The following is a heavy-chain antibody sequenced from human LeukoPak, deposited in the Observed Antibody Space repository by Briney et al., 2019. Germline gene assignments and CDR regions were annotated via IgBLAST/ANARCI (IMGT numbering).Heavy chain of an antibody. V-gene: IGHV4-59*01. D-gene: IGHD5-18*01. CDR1: GGSIGIDY. J-gene: IGHJ4*02. CDR2: IYYSGST. Sequence: SETLSLTCTVSGGSIGIDYWSWIRQPPGKGLEWIGYIYYSGSTNYNSSLKSRVTISVDRSKNQFSLKLTSVSAADTAVYYCARIQKWSFDYWGPGVLVTVSS. CDR3: ARIQKWSFDY.